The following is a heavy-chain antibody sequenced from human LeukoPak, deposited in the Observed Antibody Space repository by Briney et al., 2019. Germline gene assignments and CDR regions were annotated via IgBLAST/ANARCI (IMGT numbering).Heavy chain of an antibody. CDR2: ISLSGLT. V-gene: IGHV4-39*07. CDR1: GGSISSNNNY. J-gene: IGHJ4*02. Sequence: PSETLSLTCTVSGGSISSNNNYWGWIRQPPGQGLEWIGEISLSGLTNYNPSLKSRVTMSLDKSKSPLSLKLTSLTAADTAVYYCSRESGAFSPFGYWGQGTLVTVS. D-gene: IGHD1-26*01. CDR3: SRESGAFSPFGY.